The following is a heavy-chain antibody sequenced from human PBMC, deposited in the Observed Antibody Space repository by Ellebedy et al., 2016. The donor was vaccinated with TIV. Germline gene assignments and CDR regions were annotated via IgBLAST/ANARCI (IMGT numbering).Heavy chain of an antibody. CDR2: MNPNSGNT. J-gene: IGHJ4*02. V-gene: IGHV1-8*01. Sequence: AASVKVSCNASGYTFTSYDINWVRQATGQGLEWMGWMNPNSGNTGYAQKFQGRVTMTRNTSISTAYMELSSLRSEDTAVYYCARVDCSGGSCLFRYWGQGTLVTVSS. CDR1: GYTFTSYD. CDR3: ARVDCSGGSCLFRY. D-gene: IGHD2-15*01.